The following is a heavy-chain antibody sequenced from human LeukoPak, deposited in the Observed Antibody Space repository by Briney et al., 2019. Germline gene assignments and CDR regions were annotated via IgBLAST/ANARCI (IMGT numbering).Heavy chain of an antibody. CDR3: ARDAGSPGYYYYYMDV. CDR2: IIPIFGTA. D-gene: IGHD3-10*01. CDR1: GGTFSSYA. V-gene: IGHV1-69*13. Sequence: SVKVSCKASGGTFSSYAISWVRQAPGQGLEWMGGIIPIFGTANYAQKFQGRVTITADESTSTAYMELSSLRSEDTAVYYCARDAGSPGYYYYYMDVWGKGTTVTVSS. J-gene: IGHJ6*03.